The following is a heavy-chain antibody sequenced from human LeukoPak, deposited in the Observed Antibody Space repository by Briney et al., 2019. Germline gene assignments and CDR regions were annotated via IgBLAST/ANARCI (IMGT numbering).Heavy chain of an antibody. J-gene: IGHJ4*02. CDR1: GFTFSSYN. CDR2: ISSSSSSI. Sequence: GGSLRLSCAASGFTFSSYNMNWVRQAPGKGLEWVSYISSSSSSIYYVDSVKGRFTISRDNAKNSLYLQMNSLRAEDTAVYYCARRQQLAYFDYWGQGTLVTVSS. D-gene: IGHD6-13*01. CDR3: ARRQQLAYFDY. V-gene: IGHV3-48*04.